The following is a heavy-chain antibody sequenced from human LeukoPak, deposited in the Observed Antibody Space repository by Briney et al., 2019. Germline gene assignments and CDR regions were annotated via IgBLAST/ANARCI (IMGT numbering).Heavy chain of an antibody. V-gene: IGHV4-38-2*02. J-gene: IGHJ5*02. Sequence: SETLSLTCTVSGYSISSGYYWGWIRQPPGKGLEWIGSIYHSGSTYYNPSLKSRVTISVDTSKNQFSLKLSSVTAADTAVYYCARSQYDYVWGSYPQGSWFDPWGQGTLVTVSS. CDR1: GYSISSGYY. CDR2: IYHSGST. D-gene: IGHD3-16*02. CDR3: ARSQYDYVWGSYPQGSWFDP.